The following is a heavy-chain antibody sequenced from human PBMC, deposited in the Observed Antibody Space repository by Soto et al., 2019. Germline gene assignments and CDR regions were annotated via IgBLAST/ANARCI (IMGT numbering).Heavy chain of an antibody. Sequence: GGSLRLSCAASGFTVSSNYMSWVRQAPGKGLEWVSVIYSGGSTYYADSVKGRFTISRDNSKNTLYLQMNSLRAEDTAVYYCAKAPITIPYSSIPDDYWGQGTLVTVSS. CDR3: AKAPITIPYSSIPDDY. CDR2: IYSGGST. CDR1: GFTVSSNY. D-gene: IGHD6-13*01. J-gene: IGHJ4*02. V-gene: IGHV3-66*01.